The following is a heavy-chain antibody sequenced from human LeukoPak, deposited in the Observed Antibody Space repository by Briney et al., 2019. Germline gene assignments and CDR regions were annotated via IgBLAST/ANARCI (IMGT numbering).Heavy chain of an antibody. Sequence: PGGSLRLSCAASGFIFSSYGMHWVRQAPGKGLEWVAFIRYDGSNKYYADSVKGRFTISRDNSKNTLYLQMNSLRAEDTAVYYCAKGRSYSSGWYLVDYWGQGTLVTVSS. D-gene: IGHD6-19*01. V-gene: IGHV3-30*02. J-gene: IGHJ4*02. CDR3: AKGRSYSSGWYLVDY. CDR1: GFIFSSYG. CDR2: IRYDGSNK.